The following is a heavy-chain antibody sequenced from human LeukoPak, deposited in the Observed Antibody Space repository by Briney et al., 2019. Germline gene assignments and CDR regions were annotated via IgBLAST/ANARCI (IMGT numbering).Heavy chain of an antibody. Sequence: SETLSLTCAVYGGSFSGYYWSWIRQPPGKGLEWIGEINHSGSTNYNPSLKSRVTISVDTSKNRFSLKLSSVTAADTAVYYCARLWNYDYIWGSYRFFGYWGQGTLVTVSS. J-gene: IGHJ4*02. CDR3: ARLWNYDYIWGSYRFFGY. D-gene: IGHD3-16*02. CDR2: INHSGST. CDR1: GGSFSGYY. V-gene: IGHV4-34*01.